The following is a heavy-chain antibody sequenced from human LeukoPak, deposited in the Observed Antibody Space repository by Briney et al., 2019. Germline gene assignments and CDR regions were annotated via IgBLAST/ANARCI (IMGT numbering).Heavy chain of an antibody. Sequence: PGGSLRLSCAASGFIFSSYAMSWVRLAPGKGLEWVANIKEDGTETYYVDSVKGRFTTSRDNAKNSLYLQMNSLRVEDTAVYYCAKEGRSLQTYWGQGTLVTVSS. CDR2: IKEDGTET. CDR1: GFIFSSYA. CDR3: AKEGRSLQTY. V-gene: IGHV3-7*03. D-gene: IGHD5-24*01. J-gene: IGHJ4*02.